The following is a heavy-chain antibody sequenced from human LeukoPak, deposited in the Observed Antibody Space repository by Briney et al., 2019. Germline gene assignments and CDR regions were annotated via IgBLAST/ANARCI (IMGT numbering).Heavy chain of an antibody. J-gene: IGHJ6*03. V-gene: IGHV3-48*03. CDR3: ARLTSGSYWNYYYYYYMDV. CDR2: ISSSGSTI. Sequence: GGSLRLSCAASGCTFSSYEMNWVRQAPGKGLEWVSYISSSGSTIYYADSVKGRFTISRDNAKNSLYLQMNSLRAEDTAVYYCARLTSGSYWNYYYYYYMDVWGKGTTVTVSS. D-gene: IGHD1-26*01. CDR1: GCTFSSYE.